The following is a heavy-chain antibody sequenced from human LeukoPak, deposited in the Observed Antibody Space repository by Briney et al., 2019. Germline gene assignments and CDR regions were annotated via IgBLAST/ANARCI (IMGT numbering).Heavy chain of an antibody. J-gene: IGHJ4*02. CDR1: GGSVSSTSYF. CDR2: IYYSGNT. CDR3: ARGDLSVFDY. Sequence: SETLSLTCTVSGGSVSSTSYFWSWIRQPPGKGLEWIGYIYYSGNTHYNPSLKSRVTISIDTSKNQFSLRLSSVTAADTAVYYCARGDLSVFDYWGQGTLVTVSS. V-gene: IGHV4-61*01.